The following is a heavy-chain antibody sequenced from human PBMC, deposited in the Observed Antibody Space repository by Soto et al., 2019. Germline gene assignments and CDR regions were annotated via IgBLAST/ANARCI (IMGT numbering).Heavy chain of an antibody. CDR3: ASGPPFLS. D-gene: IGHD3-3*02. Sequence: LSLTCTVSGGSISSGGYSWSWIRQPPGKGLEWIGYIYHSGSIYYNPSLKSRVTISVDRSKNQFSLKLSSVTAADTAVYYCASGPPFLSWGQGTLVTVSA. V-gene: IGHV4-30-2*01. J-gene: IGHJ5*02. CDR1: GGSISSGGYS. CDR2: IYHSGSI.